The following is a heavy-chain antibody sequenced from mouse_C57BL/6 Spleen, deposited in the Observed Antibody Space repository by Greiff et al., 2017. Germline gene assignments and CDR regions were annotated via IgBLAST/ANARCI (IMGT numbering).Heavy chain of an antibody. Sequence: EVQVVESGPELVKPGASVKISCKASGYSFTDYNMNWVKQSNGKSLEWIGVINPNYGTTSYNQKFKGKATLTVDQSSSTAYMQLNSLTSEDSAVYYGARPYYYGSSYDYAMDYWGQGTSVTVSS. J-gene: IGHJ4*01. CDR1: GYSFTDYN. V-gene: IGHV1-39*01. CDR2: INPNYGTT. CDR3: ARPYYYGSSYDYAMDY. D-gene: IGHD1-1*01.